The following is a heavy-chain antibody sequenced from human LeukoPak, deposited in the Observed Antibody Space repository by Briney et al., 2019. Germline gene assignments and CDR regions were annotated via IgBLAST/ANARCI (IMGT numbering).Heavy chain of an antibody. D-gene: IGHD5-24*01. J-gene: IGHJ3*02. CDR1: GFTVSSNY. CDR3: AKARRDGYNDAFDI. Sequence: GGSLRLSCAASGFTVSSNYMGWVRQAPGKGLEWVSVIYSGGSTYYADSVKGRFTISRDNSKNTLYLQMNSLRAEDTAVYYCAKARRDGYNDAFDIWGQGTMVTVSS. V-gene: IGHV3-53*01. CDR2: IYSGGST.